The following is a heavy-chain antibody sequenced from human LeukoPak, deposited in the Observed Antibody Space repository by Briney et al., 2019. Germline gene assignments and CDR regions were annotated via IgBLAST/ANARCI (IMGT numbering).Heavy chain of an antibody. Sequence: SETLSLTYTVSGGSISSSNYYWGWIRQPPGKGLEWIGSIYYSGSTSYNPSLKSRVTISVDTSKNQFSLKLSSVTAADTAVYYCARGGYSYGPSDYWGQGTLVTVSS. J-gene: IGHJ4*02. CDR1: GGSISSSNYY. CDR3: ARGGYSYGPSDY. D-gene: IGHD5-18*01. CDR2: IYYSGST. V-gene: IGHV4-39*07.